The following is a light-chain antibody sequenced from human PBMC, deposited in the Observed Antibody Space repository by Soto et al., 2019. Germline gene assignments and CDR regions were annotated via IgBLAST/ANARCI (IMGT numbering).Light chain of an antibody. V-gene: IGLV2-8*01. CDR3: SSYAGSNIFDV. J-gene: IGLJ1*01. CDR1: SSDVGGYNY. Sequence: QSVLTQPPSASGSPGQSVTISCTGTSSDVGGYNYVSWYQQQPGKAPKLIIYEVTKRPSGVPARFSGSKSGNTASLTVSGLQAEDEADYYCSSYAGSNIFDVFGTGTKLTVL. CDR2: EVT.